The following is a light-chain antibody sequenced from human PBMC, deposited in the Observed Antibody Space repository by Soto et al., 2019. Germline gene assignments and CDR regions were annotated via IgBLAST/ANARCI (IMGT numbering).Light chain of an antibody. CDR3: QQSYSTLRT. Sequence: DIQMTQSPSTLSASVGDRVTITCRASQSISSWLAWYQQKPGKAPKLLIYAASSLQSGVPSRFSGSGYGTDFTLTISSLQPEDFATYYCQQSYSTLRTFGQGTKVDIK. V-gene: IGKV1-39*01. CDR1: QSISSW. J-gene: IGKJ1*01. CDR2: AAS.